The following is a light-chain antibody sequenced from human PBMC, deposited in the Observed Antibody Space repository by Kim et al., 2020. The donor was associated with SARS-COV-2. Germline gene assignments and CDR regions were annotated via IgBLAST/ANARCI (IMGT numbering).Light chain of an antibody. CDR3: QQYNNWPMYT. CDR2: GAS. CDR1: QSVSSN. V-gene: IGKV3-15*01. Sequence: EIVMTQSPATLSVSPGERATLSCRASQSVSSNLAWYQQKPGQAPRLLIYGASTRATGIPARFSGSGSGTEFTLTISSLQYEDFAVYYCQQYNNWPMYTFGQGTKLEI. J-gene: IGKJ2*01.